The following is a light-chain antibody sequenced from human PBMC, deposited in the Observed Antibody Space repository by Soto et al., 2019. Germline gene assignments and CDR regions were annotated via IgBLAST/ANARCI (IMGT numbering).Light chain of an antibody. V-gene: IGLV2-14*01. J-gene: IGLJ1*01. CDR2: EVS. CDR3: AAWDDTLKRYV. CDR1: SSDVGASNF. Sequence: QSALTQPASVSGSPGQSITISCTGTSSDVGASNFVSWYQQHPNKAPKLLIYEVSDRSLGVSHRFSGSKSGNTASLTISGLQSEDESDYYCAAWDDTLKRYVFGTGTKVTVL.